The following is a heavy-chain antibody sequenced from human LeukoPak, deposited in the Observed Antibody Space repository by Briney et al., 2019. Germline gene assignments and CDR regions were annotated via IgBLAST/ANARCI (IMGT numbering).Heavy chain of an antibody. Sequence: PGGSLRLSCAASGFTFSSYWMHWVRQAPGKGLVWVSRIKSDGSSTSYADSVKGRFTISRDNSKNTLYLQMNSLRAEDTAVYYCAKVKKYSYYYGSGTASPFDYWGQGTLVTVSS. CDR1: GFTFSSYW. D-gene: IGHD3-10*01. CDR3: AKVKKYSYYYGSGTASPFDY. V-gene: IGHV3-74*01. J-gene: IGHJ4*02. CDR2: IKSDGSST.